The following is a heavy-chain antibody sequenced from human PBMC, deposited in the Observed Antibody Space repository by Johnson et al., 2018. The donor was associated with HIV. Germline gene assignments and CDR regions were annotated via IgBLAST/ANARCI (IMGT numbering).Heavy chain of an antibody. CDR1: GFTFSNYA. Sequence: QMQLVESGGGLVKPGGSLRLSCAASGFTFSNYAMHWVRQAPGKGLEWVSAISGSGGSTSYTDSVKGRFTISRDNAKKSLYLQMNSLRAEDTAVYYCARDFSVRAVDIWGQGTMVTVSS. CDR2: ISGSGGST. V-gene: IGHV3-11*05. J-gene: IGHJ3*02. CDR3: ARDFSVRAVDI. D-gene: IGHD3-10*01.